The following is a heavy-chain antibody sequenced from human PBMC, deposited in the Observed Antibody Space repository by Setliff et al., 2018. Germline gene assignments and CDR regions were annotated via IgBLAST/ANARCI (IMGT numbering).Heavy chain of an antibody. J-gene: IGHJ4*02. CDR3: GRVGNWNFFDF. CDR2: IHHSGST. Sequence: SETLSLPCAVSGYSISNIYYWGWIRQPPGKGLEWIATIHHSGSTNYNPSLKSRATISVDTSKNQFSLKVSSVTAADTAVYYCGRVGNWNFFDFWGQGTLVTVSS. CDR1: GYSISNIYY. V-gene: IGHV4-38-2*01. D-gene: IGHD1-1*01.